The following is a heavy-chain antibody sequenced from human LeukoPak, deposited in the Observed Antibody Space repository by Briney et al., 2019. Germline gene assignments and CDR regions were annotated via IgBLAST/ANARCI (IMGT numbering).Heavy chain of an antibody. CDR2: VSYDGSTK. J-gene: IGHJ3*02. D-gene: IGHD3-22*01. Sequence: GRSLRLSCAASGFTFSSHAMHWVRQAPGKGLEWVAVVSYDGSTKYYTDSVKGRYTISRDNPKNTLYLQMNSRRAEDTAVYYCAKDVYDSSGIDAFDIWGQGTMVTVSS. V-gene: IGHV3-30*04. CDR1: GFTFSSHA. CDR3: AKDVYDSSGIDAFDI.